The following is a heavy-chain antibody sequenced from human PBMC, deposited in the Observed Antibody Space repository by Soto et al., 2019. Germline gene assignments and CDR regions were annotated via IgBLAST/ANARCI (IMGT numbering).Heavy chain of an antibody. V-gene: IGHV1-46*01. CDR1: GYTFTSYY. CDR2: INPSGGST. J-gene: IGHJ4*02. Sequence: ASVKVYCKASGYTFTSYYMHWVRQAPGQGLEWMGIINPSGGSTSYAQKFQGRVTMTRDTSTSTVYMELSSLRSEDTAVYYCARVPSIIAIFGVAPYFVYCCQGTLLS. D-gene: IGHD3-3*01. CDR3: ARVPSIIAIFGVAPYFVY.